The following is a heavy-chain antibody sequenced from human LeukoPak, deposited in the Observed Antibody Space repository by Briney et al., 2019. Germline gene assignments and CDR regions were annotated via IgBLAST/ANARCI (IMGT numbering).Heavy chain of an antibody. CDR1: GSSFTSYW. CDR3: ARLGGAVAGNPIFFDY. V-gene: IGHV5-51*01. D-gene: IGHD6-19*01. J-gene: IGHJ4*02. Sequence: GAPLKISCKGSGSSFTSYWIGWVRQLPGKGLEWMGIIYPGDSDTRYSPSFQGQVTISADKSISTAYLQWSSLKASDTAMYYCARLGGAVAGNPIFFDYWGQGTLVTVSS. CDR2: IYPGDSDT.